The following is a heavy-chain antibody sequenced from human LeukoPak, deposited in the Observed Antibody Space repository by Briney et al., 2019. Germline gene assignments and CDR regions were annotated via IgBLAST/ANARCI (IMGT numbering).Heavy chain of an antibody. D-gene: IGHD2/OR15-2a*01. CDR2: ISPNTGAT. V-gene: IGHV1-2*02. J-gene: IGHJ1*01. CDR1: GYTFTGYY. Sequence: ASVKVSYKPSGYTFTGYYLLGRRRAPGQGREWLGWISPNTGATISAQRFQGRVTLTRYTSINTAYMELTTLTSDDTAVYYCARDRVGSGCRRQYYFVHWAQGALVTVSS. CDR3: ARDRVGSGCRRQYYFVH.